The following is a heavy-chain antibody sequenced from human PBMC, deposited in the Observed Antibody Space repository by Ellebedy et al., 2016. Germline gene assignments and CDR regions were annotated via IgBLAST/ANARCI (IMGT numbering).Heavy chain of an antibody. CDR2: ISWNSGSI. Sequence: GGSLRLXXAASGFTFDDYAMHWVRQAPGKGLEWVSGISWNSGSIGYADSVKGRFTISRDNAKNSLYLQMNSLRAEDTALYYCAKAGYGWFGDPLGYWGQGTLVTVSS. CDR3: AKAGYGWFGDPLGY. J-gene: IGHJ4*02. D-gene: IGHD3-10*01. V-gene: IGHV3-9*01. CDR1: GFTFDDYA.